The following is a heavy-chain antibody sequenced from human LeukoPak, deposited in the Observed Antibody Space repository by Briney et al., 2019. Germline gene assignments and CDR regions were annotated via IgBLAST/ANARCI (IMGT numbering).Heavy chain of an antibody. D-gene: IGHD3-22*01. CDR2: MYYTGST. CDR1: GDSISSSVYY. Sequence: SETLSLTCTVSGDSISSSVYYWTWIRQTPGKELEWIGTMYYTGSTYYSPSLKSRVTISVDTSKNQFSLRLSSVTAADTAVYYCARETIDITITVVVRMGDAFDIWGQGTMVTVSS. V-gene: IGHV4-39*07. CDR3: ARETIDITITVVVRMGDAFDI. J-gene: IGHJ3*02.